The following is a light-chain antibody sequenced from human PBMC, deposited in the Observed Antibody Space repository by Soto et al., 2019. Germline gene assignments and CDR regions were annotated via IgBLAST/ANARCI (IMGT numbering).Light chain of an antibody. CDR3: FSYTSSGTYV. Sequence: QSSLTHPASLSGSPGQSITISCTGTSSDVGNYKYVSWYQQHPGKAPKLMIYEVSNRPSGVSNRFSGSKSGNTASLTISGLQAEDETDYYCFSYTSSGTYVFGTGTKVPS. CDR2: EVS. CDR1: SSDVGNYKY. V-gene: IGLV2-14*01. J-gene: IGLJ1*01.